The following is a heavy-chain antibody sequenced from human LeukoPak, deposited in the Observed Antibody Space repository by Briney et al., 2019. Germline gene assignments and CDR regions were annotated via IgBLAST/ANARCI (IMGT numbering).Heavy chain of an antibody. CDR1: GFTFSSYG. CDR3: AREDGYDSSGYYPLDAFDI. V-gene: IGHV3-33*01. D-gene: IGHD3-22*01. Sequence: PGGSLRLSCAASGFTFSSYGMHWVRQAPGKGLEWVAVIWYDGSNKYYADSVKGRFTISRDNSKNTLYLQMDSLRAEDTAVYYCAREDGYDSSGYYPLDAFDIWGQGTMVTVSS. CDR2: IWYDGSNK. J-gene: IGHJ3*02.